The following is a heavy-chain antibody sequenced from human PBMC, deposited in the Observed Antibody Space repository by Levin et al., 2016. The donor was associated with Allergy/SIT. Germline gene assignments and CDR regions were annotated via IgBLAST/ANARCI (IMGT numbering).Heavy chain of an antibody. Sequence: WIRQPPGKALEWLALIYWDDDKRYSPSLKSRLTITKDTSKNQVVLTMTNMDPVDTATYYCAHRRAGGIRGSSATNWFDPWGQGTLVTVSS. D-gene: IGHD6-6*01. V-gene: IGHV2-5*02. J-gene: IGHJ5*02. CDR3: AHRRAGGIRGSSATNWFDP. CDR2: IYWDDDK.